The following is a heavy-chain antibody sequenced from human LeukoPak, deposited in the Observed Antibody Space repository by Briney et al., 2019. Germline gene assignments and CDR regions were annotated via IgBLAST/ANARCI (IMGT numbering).Heavy chain of an antibody. CDR3: ARDPPRMYSSGWYETY. CDR2: IYYSGST. D-gene: IGHD6-19*01. Sequence: PSETLSLTCTVSGGSISSYYWSWIRQPPGKGLEWIGYIYYSGSTNYNPSLKSRVTISVDTSKNQFSLKLSSVTAADTAVYYCARDPPRMYSSGWYETYWGQGTLVTVSS. V-gene: IGHV4-59*12. CDR1: GGSISSYY. J-gene: IGHJ4*02.